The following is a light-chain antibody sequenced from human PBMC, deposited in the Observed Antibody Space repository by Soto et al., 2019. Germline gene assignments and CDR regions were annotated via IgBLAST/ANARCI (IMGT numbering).Light chain of an antibody. CDR3: QQSGNSPWT. CDR2: VAS. J-gene: IGKJ1*01. Sequence: EIVLTQSPGTLSLSPGERATLSCRASQSVSGSYLAWYQQKPGQAPRLLIYVASRRATGIPDRFSGSGSGTDFTLTISRLEPEDFAVYYCQQSGNSPWTFGQGTKVEIK. V-gene: IGKV3-20*01. CDR1: QSVSGSY.